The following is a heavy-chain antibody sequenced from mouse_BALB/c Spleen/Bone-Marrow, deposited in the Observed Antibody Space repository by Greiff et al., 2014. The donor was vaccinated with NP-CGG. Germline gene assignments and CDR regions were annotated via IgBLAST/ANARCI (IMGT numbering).Heavy chain of an antibody. CDR1: GYSFTSYW. CDR3: TRSELRRGGYALDY. CDR2: ISPSNGRS. J-gene: IGHJ4*01. V-gene: IGHV1S81*02. Sequence: QVQLQQPRAELVKPGASVKLSCKASGYSFTSYWMPWVKQRPGQGLEWIGEISPSNGRSNYNEKFKSKATLTVDKSSSTAYMQLSGLTSEDSAVYYCTRSELRRGGYALDYWGLGTSVTVSS. D-gene: IGHD2-12*01.